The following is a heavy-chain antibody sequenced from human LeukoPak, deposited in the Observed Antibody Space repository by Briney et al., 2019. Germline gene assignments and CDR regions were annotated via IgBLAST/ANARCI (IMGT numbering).Heavy chain of an antibody. D-gene: IGHD2-15*01. V-gene: IGHV1-69*05. CDR3: ASATVVAASAEYFQH. CDR1: GGTFSSYA. CDR2: IIPIFGTA. Sequence: ASVKVSCKASGGTFSSYAISWVRQAPGQGLEWKGGIIPIFGTANYAQKFQGRVTITTDESTSTAYMELSSLRSEDTAVYYCASATVVAASAEYFQHWGQGTLVTVSS. J-gene: IGHJ1*01.